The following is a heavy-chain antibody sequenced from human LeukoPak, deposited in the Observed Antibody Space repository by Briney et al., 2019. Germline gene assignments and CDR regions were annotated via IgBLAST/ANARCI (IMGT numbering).Heavy chain of an antibody. J-gene: IGHJ6*02. CDR1: GFTFSSYA. CDR3: ARVPGRSYTDYYYYTMDV. V-gene: IGHV3-30-3*01. Sequence: GGSLRLSCAASGFTFSSYAMHWVRQAPGKGLEWVAVISYDGSNKYYADSVKGRFTISRDNAKNTLYLQMNSLRAEDTAVYYCARVPGRSYTDYYYYTMDVWGQGTTVTVSS. CDR2: ISYDGSNK. D-gene: IGHD3-10*01.